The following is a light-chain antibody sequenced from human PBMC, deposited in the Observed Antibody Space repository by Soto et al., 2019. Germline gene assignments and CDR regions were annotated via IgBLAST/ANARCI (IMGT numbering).Light chain of an antibody. J-gene: IGLJ2*01. Sequence: QSALTQPASVSGSPGQSITFSCTGTSSDIGAYNYVSWYQQYPGKVPKLMIYGVSNRPSGVSNRFSGSKSGNTASLTISGHQADDEADYHCMSYTTTSTVIFGGGTQLTVL. V-gene: IGLV2-14*01. CDR1: SSDIGAYNY. CDR2: GVS. CDR3: MSYTTTSTVI.